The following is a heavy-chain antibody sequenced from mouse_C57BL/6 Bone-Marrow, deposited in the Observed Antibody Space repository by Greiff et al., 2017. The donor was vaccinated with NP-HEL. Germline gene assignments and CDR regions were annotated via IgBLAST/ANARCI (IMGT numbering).Heavy chain of an antibody. Sequence: EVHLVESGGGLVQPGGSLKLSCAASGFTFSDYYMYWVRQTPEKRLEWVAYISNGGGSTYYPDTVKGRFTISRDNAKNTLYLQMSRLKSEDTAMYYCARSYYSNYVRGAMDYWGQGTSVTVSS. D-gene: IGHD2-5*01. J-gene: IGHJ4*01. CDR2: ISNGGGST. CDR3: ARSYYSNYVRGAMDY. CDR1: GFTFSDYY. V-gene: IGHV5-12*01.